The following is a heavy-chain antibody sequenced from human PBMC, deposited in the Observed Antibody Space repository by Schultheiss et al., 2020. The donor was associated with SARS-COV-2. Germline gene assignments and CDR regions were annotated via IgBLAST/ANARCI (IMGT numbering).Heavy chain of an antibody. CDR2: IHTSGST. CDR3: ARARLTRRIDS. D-gene: IGHD6-6*01. V-gene: IGHV4-4*07. CDR1: GDSINNYY. J-gene: IGHJ4*02. Sequence: SETLSLTCSVSGDSINNYYWSWIRQSAGKGLEWIGRIHTSGSTNYNPSLRSRVTISVDTSKKQFSLKLSSVTAADTAVYYCARARLTRRIDSWGQGTLVTVSS.